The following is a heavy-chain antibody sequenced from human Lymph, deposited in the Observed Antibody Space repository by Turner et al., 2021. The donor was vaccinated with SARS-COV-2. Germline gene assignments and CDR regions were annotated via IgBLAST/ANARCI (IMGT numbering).Heavy chain of an antibody. J-gene: IGHJ4*02. Sequence: EVQLVESGGGWVQPGWSLRLSCVASGFTLDDYAMHWVRQGAGKGREWGSGISWNSGSIGYADSVKGRFTISRDNAKNSLYLQMNSLRAEDTALYYCAKDIGKCEQQLVTKRPIEDDWGQGTLATVSS. V-gene: IGHV3-9*01. D-gene: IGHD6-13*01. CDR1: GFTLDDYA. CDR2: ISWNSGSI. CDR3: AKDIGKCEQQLVTKRPIEDD.